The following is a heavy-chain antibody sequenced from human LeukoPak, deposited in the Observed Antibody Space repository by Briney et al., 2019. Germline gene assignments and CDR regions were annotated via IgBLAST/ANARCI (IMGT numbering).Heavy chain of an antibody. V-gene: IGHV3-30-3*01. J-gene: IGHJ4*02. CDR3: ARLYGDGY. D-gene: IGHD2-2*02. CDR2: ISYDGSSK. Sequence: PGRSLRLSCAASGFTFSSYAMHWVRQAPGKGLEWVAVISYDGSSKNYADSVKGRFIISRDNSKNTLYLQMNSLRVEDTAVYYCARLYGDGYWGQGTLVPSPQ. CDR1: GFTFSSYA.